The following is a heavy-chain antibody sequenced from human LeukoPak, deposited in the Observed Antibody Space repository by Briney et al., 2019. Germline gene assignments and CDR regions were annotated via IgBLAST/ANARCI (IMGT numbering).Heavy chain of an antibody. Sequence: PGGSLRLSCAASGFTFSSSAMSWVRQAPGKGLEWVSTISGSGITTYYADSVKGRFTISRDNSKNTLYLQMNSLRAEDTAVYYCAKGIYSSGWSYVDYWGHGTLVTVSS. CDR1: GFTFSSSA. CDR2: ISGSGITT. V-gene: IGHV3-23*01. J-gene: IGHJ4*01. D-gene: IGHD6-19*01. CDR3: AKGIYSSGWSYVDY.